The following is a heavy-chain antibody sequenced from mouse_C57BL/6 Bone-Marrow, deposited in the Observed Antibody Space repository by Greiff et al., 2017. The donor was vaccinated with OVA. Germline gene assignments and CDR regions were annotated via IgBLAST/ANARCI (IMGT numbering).Heavy chain of an antibody. D-gene: IGHD3-3*01. J-gene: IGHJ4*01. CDR2: IYPGDGDT. CDR1: GYAFSSSW. V-gene: IGHV1-82*01. Sequence: VQVVESGPELVKPGASVKISCKASGYAFSSSWMNWVKQRPGKGLEWIGRIYPGDGDTNYNGKFKGKATLTADKSSSTAYMQLSSLTSEDSAVYFCARSGDEGDAMDYWGQGTSVTVSS. CDR3: ARSGDEGDAMDY.